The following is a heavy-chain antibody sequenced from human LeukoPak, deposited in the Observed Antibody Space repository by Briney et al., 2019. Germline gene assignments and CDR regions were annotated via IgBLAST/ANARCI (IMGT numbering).Heavy chain of an antibody. CDR3: TGSYYYDSSGYYSFDY. CDR1: GFTFSGSA. V-gene: IGHV3-73*01. Sequence: GGSLTLSCAASGFTFSGSAMHWVRQASGKGLGWVGRIRSKANSYATAYAASVKGSFTISRDESKNTAYLQMNSLKTEDTAVYYCTGSYYYDSSGYYSFDYWGQGTLVTVSS. CDR2: IRSKANSYAT. J-gene: IGHJ4*02. D-gene: IGHD3-22*01.